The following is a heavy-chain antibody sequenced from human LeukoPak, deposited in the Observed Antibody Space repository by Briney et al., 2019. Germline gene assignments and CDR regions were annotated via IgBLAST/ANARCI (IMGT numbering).Heavy chain of an antibody. J-gene: IGHJ6*02. CDR2: INPSGGST. CDR1: GYTFTNYY. D-gene: IGHD4-11*01. CDR3: ARDGATVAAENYYYYGMDV. Sequence: ASVKVSCKTSGYTFTNYYMHWVRQAPGQGLEWMGIINPSGGSTSYAQKFQGRVTMTRDTSTSTVYMELSSLRSDDTAVYYCARDGATVAAENYYYYGMDVWGQGTTVTVSS. V-gene: IGHV1-46*01.